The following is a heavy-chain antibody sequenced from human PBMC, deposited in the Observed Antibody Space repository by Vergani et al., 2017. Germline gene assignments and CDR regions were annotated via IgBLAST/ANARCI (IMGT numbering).Heavy chain of an antibody. Sequence: QVQLQQWGAGLLKPSETLSLICTVYGGSFSGYSWTWIRQPPGKGLEWIGEINHSGGTNYNPSLKTRVTISVDTSKNQFSLTLTSVTAADTAVYYCASDTHSGQRADRWGQGILVTVTS. CDR1: GGSFSGYS. CDR3: ASDTHSGQRADR. D-gene: IGHD6-19*01. V-gene: IGHV4-34*01. J-gene: IGHJ5*02. CDR2: INHSGGT.